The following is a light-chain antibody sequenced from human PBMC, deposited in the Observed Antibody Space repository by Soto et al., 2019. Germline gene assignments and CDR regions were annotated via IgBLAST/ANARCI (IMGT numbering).Light chain of an antibody. CDR3: CSYAGSSTLV. J-gene: IGLJ2*01. Sequence: QSALTQPASMSGSPGQSITVSCTGTSSDVGSYNLVSWYQQHPGRAPKLIIYDVSQRPSGVSNRFSCSKSGNTASLTISGLQADDEAEYYCCSYAGSSTLVFGGGTKLTVL. V-gene: IGLV2-23*02. CDR2: DVS. CDR1: SSDVGSYNL.